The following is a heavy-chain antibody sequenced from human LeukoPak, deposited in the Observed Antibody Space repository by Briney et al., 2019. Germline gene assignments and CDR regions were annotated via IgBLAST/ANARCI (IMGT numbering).Heavy chain of an antibody. Sequence: SESLSLTCTVSGGSISTYYWTWIRQPPGKGLEWIGYIYYSGSTYYNPSLKSRVTISVDTSKNQFSLKLSSVTAADTAVYYCAREIGSGSYYDSSGFFDYWGQGTLVTVSS. D-gene: IGHD3-22*01. CDR3: AREIGSGSYYDSSGFFDY. J-gene: IGHJ4*02. CDR1: GGSISTYY. CDR2: IYYSGST. V-gene: IGHV4-59*12.